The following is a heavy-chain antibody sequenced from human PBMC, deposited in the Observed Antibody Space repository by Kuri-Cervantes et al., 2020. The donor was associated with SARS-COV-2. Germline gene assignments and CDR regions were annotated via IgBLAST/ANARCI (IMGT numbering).Heavy chain of an antibody. Sequence: SETLSLTCAVSGGSISSVDYSWNWIRQHPQRGLEWLGNIYNGGTTFYNPSLKSRVTMAVDTSKNQFSLRLGSVTAADTAVFYCARISRTGGYYGSGSPNWFDPWGGGGLVTVSS. CDR1: GGSISSVDYS. D-gene: IGHD3-10*01. V-gene: IGHV4-31*11. CDR3: ARISRTGGYYGSGSPNWFDP. J-gene: IGHJ5*02. CDR2: IYNGGTT.